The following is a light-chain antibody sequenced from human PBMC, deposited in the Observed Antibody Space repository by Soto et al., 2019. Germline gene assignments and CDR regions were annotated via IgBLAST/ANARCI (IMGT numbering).Light chain of an antibody. J-gene: IGKJ2*01. CDR2: AAS. V-gene: IGKV1-9*01. CDR3: QQLNSSPYT. Sequence: DILLTQSPSFLSASVGDRVTITCRASQGISSYLSWFQQKPGKAPNLLIYAASTLQSGVPSRFSGSGSGTEFTLTISSLQPEDFATYYCQQLNSSPYTFGQGTKLEIK. CDR1: QGISSY.